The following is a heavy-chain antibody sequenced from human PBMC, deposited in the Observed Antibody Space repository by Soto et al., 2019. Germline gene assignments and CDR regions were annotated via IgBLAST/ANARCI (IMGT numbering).Heavy chain of an antibody. D-gene: IGHD5-12*01. CDR2: INPSDGGT. CDR3: ARVAHQSLDY. CDR1: GYTFTNYH. Sequence: ASVKVSCKASGYTFTNYHIHWVRQAPGQGLEWLGIINPSDGGTGYAQKFQGRVTMTRDTSTSTVYMDMSSLRSEDTAVYYCARVAHQSLDYWGLGTLVTVSS. J-gene: IGHJ4*02. V-gene: IGHV1-46*01.